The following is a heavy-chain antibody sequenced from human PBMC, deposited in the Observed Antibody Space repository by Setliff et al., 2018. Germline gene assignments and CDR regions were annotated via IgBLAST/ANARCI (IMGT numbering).Heavy chain of an antibody. CDR1: GGSIGSYY. V-gene: IGHV4-4*07. J-gene: IGHJ6*03. Sequence: SETLSLTCTVSGGSIGSYYWTWIRQPAGRGLEWIGRIYTTGSTNFNPSINSRVTMSLDKSKNQFSLKLSSVTAADSAVYFCARVRIVPYCMDVWGKGTTVTFSS. D-gene: IGHD2-15*01. CDR2: IYTTGST. CDR3: ARVRIVPYCMDV.